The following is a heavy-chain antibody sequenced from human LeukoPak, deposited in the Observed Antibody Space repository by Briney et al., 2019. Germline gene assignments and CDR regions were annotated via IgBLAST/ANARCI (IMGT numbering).Heavy chain of an antibody. V-gene: IGHV1-69*02. CDR2: IIPILGIA. CDR3: ARADAYYDFWSGYYLNY. D-gene: IGHD3-3*01. J-gene: IGHJ4*02. CDR1: GGTFSSYT. Sequence: SVKVSCEASGGTFSSYTISWVRQAPGQGLEWMGRIIPILGIANYAQKFQGRVTITADKSTSTAYMELSSLRSEDTAVYYCARADAYYDFWSGYYLNYWGQGTPVTVSS.